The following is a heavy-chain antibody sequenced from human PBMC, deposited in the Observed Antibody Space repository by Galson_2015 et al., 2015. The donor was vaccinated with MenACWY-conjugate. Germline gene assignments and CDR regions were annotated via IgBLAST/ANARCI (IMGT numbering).Heavy chain of an antibody. CDR3: ARHPPGGRGMDV. CDR2: ISPGDSET. CDR1: GYTFTTYW. Sequence: QSGAEVKKPGESLKISCKGSGYTFTTYWIGWVRQLPGKGLEWMGLISPGDSETRYSPAFQGQVTISADKSISTAYVQWDSLQASDPAMYYCARHPPGGRGMDVWAKGPRSPSP. V-gene: IGHV5-51*01. J-gene: IGHJ6*02. D-gene: IGHD1-26*01.